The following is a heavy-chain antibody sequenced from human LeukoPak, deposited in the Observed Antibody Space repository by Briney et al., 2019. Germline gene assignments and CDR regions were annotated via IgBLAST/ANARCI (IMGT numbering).Heavy chain of an antibody. CDR1: GFTFNNAW. J-gene: IGHJ4*02. Sequence: GGSLRLSCAASGFTFNNAWMTWVRQAPGKGLEWIGLIKSKAESGTTEYAAPVKGRFTISRDDSEDTLYLQMNSLNTEDTAVYYWVTPLRWEVHRDYWGQGALVTVSS. CDR2: IKSKAESGTT. CDR3: VTPLRWEVHRDY. V-gene: IGHV3-15*01. D-gene: IGHD1-26*01.